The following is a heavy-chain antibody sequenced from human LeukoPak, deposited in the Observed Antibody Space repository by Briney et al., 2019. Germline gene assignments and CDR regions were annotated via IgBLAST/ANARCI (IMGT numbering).Heavy chain of an antibody. CDR1: GGSISSYY. CDR2: IYTSGST. D-gene: IGHD4-17*01. CDR3: ARELGRRDYGDYVDYYYMDV. Sequence: PSETLSLTCTVSGGSISSYYWSWIRQPAGKGLEWIGRIYTSGSTNYNPSLKSRVTISVDKSKNQFSLKLSSVTAADTAVYYCARELGRRDYGDYVDYYYMDVWGKGTTVTVSS. V-gene: IGHV4-4*07. J-gene: IGHJ6*03.